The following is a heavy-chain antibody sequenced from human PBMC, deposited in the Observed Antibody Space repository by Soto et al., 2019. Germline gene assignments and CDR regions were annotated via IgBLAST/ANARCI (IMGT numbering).Heavy chain of an antibody. J-gene: IGHJ6*02. V-gene: IGHV3-33*01. CDR3: VREDCSSHLCQSSEDFYYGMDV. D-gene: IGHD2-2*01. Sequence: GGSLRLSCEASGFTFSNFGMHWVRQAPGRGLEWVANIWYDGVNRYYADSVRGRFTVSRDNTKNTLYLEMNSLRAEDTAVYFCVREDCSSHLCQSSEDFYYGMDVWGQGTTVTVSS. CDR1: GFTFSNFG. CDR2: IWYDGVNR.